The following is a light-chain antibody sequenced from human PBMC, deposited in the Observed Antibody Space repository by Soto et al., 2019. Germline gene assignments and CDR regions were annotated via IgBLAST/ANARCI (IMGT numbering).Light chain of an antibody. V-gene: IGKV3-20*01. CDR3: QQFSSYPLT. CDR2: GAS. Sequence: EIVLAQSPGTLSLSPGESATLSCRASQSVSSSFLAWYQQKAGQAPRLLIYGASSRATGIPERFSGSGSGTDFTLTISRLEPEDFAVYYCQQFSSYPLTFGGGTKVDIK. J-gene: IGKJ4*01. CDR1: QSVSSSF.